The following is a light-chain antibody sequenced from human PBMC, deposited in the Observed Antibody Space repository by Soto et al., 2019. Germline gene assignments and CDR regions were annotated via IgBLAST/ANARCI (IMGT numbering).Light chain of an antibody. Sequence: QSVLTQAPSASGTPGQRVTISCSGSSSNIGSNTVTWYQQVPGTAPKLLIYSNDQRPSGVPDRFSGSKSGTSAALAIAGLQSEDKADYYCAAWDDSLNGWVFGGGTKVTVL. CDR3: AAWDDSLNGWV. CDR1: SSNIGSNT. V-gene: IGLV1-44*01. CDR2: SND. J-gene: IGLJ3*02.